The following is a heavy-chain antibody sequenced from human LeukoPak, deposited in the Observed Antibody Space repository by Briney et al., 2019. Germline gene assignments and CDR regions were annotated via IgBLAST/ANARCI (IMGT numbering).Heavy chain of an antibody. D-gene: IGHD6-13*01. CDR1: GGSISSDY. Sequence: SETLSLTCMVSGGSISSDYWGWFRQPPGKGLEWIGYIYYSGTTNYNPSLKSRVTISVDTSKNQFSLKLSSVTAADTAVYYCARGVYIAAAQYGYWGQGTLVTVSS. CDR3: ARGVYIAAAQYGY. J-gene: IGHJ4*02. CDR2: IYYSGTT. V-gene: IGHV4-59*01.